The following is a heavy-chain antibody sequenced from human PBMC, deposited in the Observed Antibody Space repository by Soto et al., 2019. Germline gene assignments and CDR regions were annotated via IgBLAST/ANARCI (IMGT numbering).Heavy chain of an antibody. CDR1: GYTFTGYY. Sequence: ASVKVSCKASGYTFTGYYMHWVRQAPRQGLEWMGWINPNSGGTNYAQKFQGWVTMTRDTSISTAYMELSRLRSDDTAVYYCAIGGSLWFGELSAYYYGMDVWGQGTTVTVSS. D-gene: IGHD3-10*01. J-gene: IGHJ6*02. CDR3: AIGGSLWFGELSAYYYGMDV. V-gene: IGHV1-2*04. CDR2: INPNSGGT.